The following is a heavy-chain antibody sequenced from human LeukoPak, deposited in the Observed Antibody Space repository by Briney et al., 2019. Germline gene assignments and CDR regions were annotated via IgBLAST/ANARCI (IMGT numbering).Heavy chain of an antibody. D-gene: IGHD6-13*01. V-gene: IGHV1-46*01. J-gene: IGHJ4*02. CDR1: GYTFTSYY. CDR2: INPSGGST. Sequence: ASVEVSCKASGYTFTSYYMHWVRQAPGQGLEWMGIINPSGGSTSYAQKFQGRVTMTRDTSTSTVYMELSSLRSEDTAVCYCARPGPAAGFDYWGQGTLVTVSS. CDR3: ARPGPAAGFDY.